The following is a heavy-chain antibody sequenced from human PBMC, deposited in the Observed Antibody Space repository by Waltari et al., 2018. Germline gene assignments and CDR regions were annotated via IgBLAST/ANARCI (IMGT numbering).Heavy chain of an antibody. CDR2: ISSNGGST. D-gene: IGHD6-19*01. CDR3: ARDIAVAGTIYYYYGMDV. CDR1: GFTFSSYA. V-gene: IGHV3-64*01. J-gene: IGHJ6*02. Sequence: EVQLVESGGGLVQPGGSLRLSCAASGFTFSSYAMHWVRQAPGKGLEYVSAISSNGGSTYYANSVKGRFTISRDNSKNTLYLQMGSLRAEDMALYYCARDIAVAGTIYYYYGMDVWGQGTTVTVSS.